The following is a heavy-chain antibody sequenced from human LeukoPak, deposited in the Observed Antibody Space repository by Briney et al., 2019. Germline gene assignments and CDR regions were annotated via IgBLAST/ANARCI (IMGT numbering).Heavy chain of an antibody. CDR2: IKQDGSET. J-gene: IGHJ4*02. Sequence: GGSLRLSCAASGFTFSDYYMSWIRQAPGKGLEWVANIKQDGSETYYMDSVRGRFIVSGDNAKNSVFLQMNSLRAEDTAVYYCARDFAAAVGWGQGTLVTVSS. D-gene: IGHD6-13*01. V-gene: IGHV3-7*01. CDR1: GFTFSDYY. CDR3: ARDFAAAVG.